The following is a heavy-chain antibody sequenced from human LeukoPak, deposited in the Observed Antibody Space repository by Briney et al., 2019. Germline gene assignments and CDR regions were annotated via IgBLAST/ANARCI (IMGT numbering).Heavy chain of an antibody. D-gene: IGHD2-2*01. J-gene: IGHJ6*02. V-gene: IGHV3-23*01. Sequence: GGSLRLSCAASGFTFSSYAMSWVRQAPGKGLEWVSAISGSGGSTYYADSVKGRFTISRDNSKNTLYLQMNSLRAEDTAVYYCAKDPNIVVVPAGPSYGMDVWGQGTTVTVSS. CDR2: ISGSGGST. CDR3: AKDPNIVVVPAGPSYGMDV. CDR1: GFTFSSYA.